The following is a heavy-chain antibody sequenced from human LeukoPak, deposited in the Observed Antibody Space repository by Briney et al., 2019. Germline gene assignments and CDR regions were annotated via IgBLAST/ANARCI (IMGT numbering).Heavy chain of an antibody. J-gene: IGHJ3*02. CDR2: IYHSGST. V-gene: IGHV4-30-2*01. Sequence: SETLSLTCTVSGDSISSGAYYWSWMRQPPGKGLEWIGYIYHSGSTYYNPSLQSRVTISVDKSKNQFSLNLTSVTAADTAVYYCAREPSGIAVAGMGFDIWGQGTMVTVSS. CDR1: GDSISSGAYY. CDR3: AREPSGIAVAGMGFDI. D-gene: IGHD6-19*01.